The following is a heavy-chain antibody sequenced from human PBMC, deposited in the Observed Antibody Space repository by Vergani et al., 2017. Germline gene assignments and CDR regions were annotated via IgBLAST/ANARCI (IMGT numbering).Heavy chain of an antibody. D-gene: IGHD3-22*01. V-gene: IGHV1-8*01. CDR3: ARNYYDSSGYYSYYYYYGMDV. Sequence: QVQLVQSGAEVKKPGASVKVSCKASGYTFTSYDINWVRQATGQGLEWMGWMNPNSGNTGYAQKFQGRVTMTRNTSISTAYMELSSLRSEDTAVYYCARNYYDSSGYYSYYYYYGMDVWGQGTTVTVSS. J-gene: IGHJ6*02. CDR2: MNPNSGNT. CDR1: GYTFTSYD.